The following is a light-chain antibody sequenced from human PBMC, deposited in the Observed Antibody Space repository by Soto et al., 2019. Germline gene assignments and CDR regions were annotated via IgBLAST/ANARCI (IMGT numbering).Light chain of an antibody. Sequence: QSALTQPASVSGSPGQSITISCTGTGSDVGGYILVSWYQQHPGKAPKRIIYEGRKRPSGVSDRFSGSKSGNTASLTSSGLQAEDEGDYYCYSYTSSSTVVFGGGTKLTVL. V-gene: IGLV2-14*02. J-gene: IGLJ2*01. CDR3: YSYTSSSTVV. CDR2: EGR. CDR1: GSDVGGYIL.